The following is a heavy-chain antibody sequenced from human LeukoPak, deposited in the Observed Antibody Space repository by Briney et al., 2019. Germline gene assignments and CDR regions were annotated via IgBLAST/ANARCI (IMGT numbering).Heavy chain of an antibody. J-gene: IGHJ5*02. D-gene: IGHD6-13*01. CDR1: GGSISSSSYY. CDR2: IYYSGST. V-gene: IGHV4-39*01. CDR3: ARHGYSSSWFERGWFDP. Sequence: SETLSLTCTVSGGSISSSSYYWGWIRQPPGKGLEWIGSIYYSGSTYYNPSLKSRVTISVDTSKNQFSLKLSSVTAADTAVYYCARHGYSSSWFERGWFDPWGQGTLVTVSS.